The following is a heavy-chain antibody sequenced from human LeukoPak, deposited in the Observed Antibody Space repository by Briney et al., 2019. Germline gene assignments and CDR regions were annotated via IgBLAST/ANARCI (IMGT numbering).Heavy chain of an antibody. CDR1: GYTFTSYG. D-gene: IGHD6-13*01. CDR3: ARTWGSSWLNWFDP. V-gene: IGHV1-18*01. Sequence: ASVKVSCKASGYTFTSYGISWVRQAAGQGREWMGWISAYNGNTNYAQKLQGRVTMTTDTSTSTAYMELRSLRSDDTAVYYCARTWGSSWLNWFDPWGQGTLVTVSS. CDR2: ISAYNGNT. J-gene: IGHJ5*02.